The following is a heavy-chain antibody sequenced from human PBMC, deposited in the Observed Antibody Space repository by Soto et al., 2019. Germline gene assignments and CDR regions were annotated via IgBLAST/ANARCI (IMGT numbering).Heavy chain of an antibody. D-gene: IGHD1-7*01. CDR1: GDSITSYY. CDR3: ARVQRLELVVDF. Sequence: QVQLQESGPGLVKPSQTLSLSCTVSGDSITSYYWSWIRQPPGKGLEWIGYIYYSGGTSYNPSLTSRVTISVDTSKKQFSLRLNSVTAADTAVYYCARVQRLELVVDFWGQGTLVTVSS. V-gene: IGHV4-59*01. J-gene: IGHJ4*02. CDR2: IYYSGGT.